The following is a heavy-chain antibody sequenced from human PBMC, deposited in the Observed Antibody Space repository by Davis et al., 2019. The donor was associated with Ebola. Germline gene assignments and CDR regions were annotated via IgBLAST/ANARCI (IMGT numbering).Heavy chain of an antibody. V-gene: IGHV5-51*01. CDR3: ARRGEAAVAGTDY. CDR1: GYSFTSYW. CDR2: IYPGDSDT. J-gene: IGHJ4*02. D-gene: IGHD6-19*01. Sequence: TVSCKGSGYSFTSYWIGWVRQMPGKGLEWMGIIYPGDSDTRYSPSFQGQVTISADKSISTAYLQWSSLKASDTAMYYCARRGEAAVAGTDYWGQGTLVTVSS.